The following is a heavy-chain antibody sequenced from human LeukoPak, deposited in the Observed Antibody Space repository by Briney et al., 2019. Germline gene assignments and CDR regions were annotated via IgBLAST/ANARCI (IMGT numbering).Heavy chain of an antibody. CDR1: GGSISSYY. D-gene: IGHD2-21*02. CDR3: ARDDYNWFDP. Sequence: PSKTLSLTCTVSGGSISSYYWNWIRQPPGKGLEWIGRIYTSGSTNYKPSLKSRGTMSVDTSKSQFSLKLSSVTAADTAVYYCARDDYNWFDPWGQGTLVTVSS. CDR2: IYTSGST. V-gene: IGHV4-4*07. J-gene: IGHJ5*02.